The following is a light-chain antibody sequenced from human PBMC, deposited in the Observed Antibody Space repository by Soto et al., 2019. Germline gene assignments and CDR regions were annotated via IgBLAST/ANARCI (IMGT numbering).Light chain of an antibody. V-gene: IGLV2-14*01. Sequence: QSALTQPASVSGSPGQSITISCTGTSSDIGTYNYVSWYQHHPGKAPKLMIYEVNNRPSGVSNRFSGSKSGNTASLTISGLQAEDEADYYCSSYTTSISRLLFGGGTKVTVL. CDR1: SSDIGTYNY. J-gene: IGLJ2*01. CDR3: SSYTTSISRLL. CDR2: EVN.